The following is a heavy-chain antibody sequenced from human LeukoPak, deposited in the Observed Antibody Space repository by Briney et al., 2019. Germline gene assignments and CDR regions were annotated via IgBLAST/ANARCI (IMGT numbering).Heavy chain of an antibody. Sequence: PSETLSLTCTVSGGSISSRTYYWGWIRQPPGKGLEWIGSFFDSGNTYYNPSLTSRVTIFVDTSKNQFSPRLSSVTAADTAVYYCARRGPNWYFDLWGRGTLVTVSS. V-gene: IGHV4-39*01. CDR3: ARRGPNWYFDL. J-gene: IGHJ2*01. CDR2: FFDSGNT. CDR1: GGSISSRTYY. D-gene: IGHD3-10*01.